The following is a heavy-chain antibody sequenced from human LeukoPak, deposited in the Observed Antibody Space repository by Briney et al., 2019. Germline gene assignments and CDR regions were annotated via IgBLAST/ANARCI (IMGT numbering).Heavy chain of an antibody. Sequence: SVKVSCKASGFTFTSSAMQWVRQARGQRLEWIGWIVVGSGNTNYAQKFQERVTITRDMSTSTAYMELSSLRSEDTAVYYCAESLGESNGAFDIWGQGTMVTVSS. V-gene: IGHV1-58*02. CDR3: AESLGESNGAFDI. CDR2: IVVGSGNT. CDR1: GFTFTSSA. D-gene: IGHD3-16*01. J-gene: IGHJ3*02.